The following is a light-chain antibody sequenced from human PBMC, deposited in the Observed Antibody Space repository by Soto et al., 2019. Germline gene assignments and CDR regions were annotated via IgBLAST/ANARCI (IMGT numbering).Light chain of an antibody. CDR3: MQALHAGFT. CDR1: ETLLHSNGYNY. Sequence: DIVMTQSPLSLPVAPGEPASISCRSSETLLHSNGYNYLDWYLQKPGQSPQLLIYLGSNRGSGVPDRFSGSGSETDFTLNISRVEAEDVGVYYCMQALHAGFTFGQGTKLEI. V-gene: IGKV2-28*01. CDR2: LGS. J-gene: IGKJ2*01.